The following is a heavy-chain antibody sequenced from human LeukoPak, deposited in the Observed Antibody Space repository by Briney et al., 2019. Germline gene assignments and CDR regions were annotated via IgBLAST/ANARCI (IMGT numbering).Heavy chain of an antibody. V-gene: IGHV1-18*01. CDR1: GYTFTSYG. Sequence: ASVKVSCKASGYTFTSYGISWVRQAPGQGLEWMGWISAYNGNTNYAQKLQGRVTMTTVTSTSTAYMELRSLRSDDTAVYYCARDPVLLRPTDEYFQHWGQGTLVTVSS. J-gene: IGHJ1*01. CDR3: ARDPVLLRPTDEYFQH. CDR2: ISAYNGNT. D-gene: IGHD3-10*01.